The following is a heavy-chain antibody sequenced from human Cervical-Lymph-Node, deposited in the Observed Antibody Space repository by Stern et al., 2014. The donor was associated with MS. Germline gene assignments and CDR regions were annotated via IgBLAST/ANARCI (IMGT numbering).Heavy chain of an antibody. CDR1: GFNFRTSS. V-gene: IGHV3-21*01. D-gene: IGHD5-24*01. Sequence: EVQLVESGGGMVTPGGSLRLSCAASGFNFRTSSMNWVRQAPGKGLEWSSLIGQREATIKYACTVKVRSTISRDIAKNSLSLQLNSVRVEDTAVYFCASTDDWFDRWGQGTLVTVSS. J-gene: IGHJ5*02. CDR3: ASTDDWFDR. CDR2: IGQREATI.